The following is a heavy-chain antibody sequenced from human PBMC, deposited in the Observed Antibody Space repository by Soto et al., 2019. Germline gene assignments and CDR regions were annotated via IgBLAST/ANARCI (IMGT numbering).Heavy chain of an antibody. J-gene: IGHJ6*02. Sequence: PSETLSLTCAVYGGSFSGYYWSWIRQPPGKGLEWIGEINHSGSTNYNPSLKSRVTISVDTSKNQFSPKLSSVTAADTAVYYCASISLKDMDVWGQGTTVSVSS. V-gene: IGHV4-34*01. CDR1: GGSFSGYY. CDR2: INHSGST. CDR3: ASISLKDMDV.